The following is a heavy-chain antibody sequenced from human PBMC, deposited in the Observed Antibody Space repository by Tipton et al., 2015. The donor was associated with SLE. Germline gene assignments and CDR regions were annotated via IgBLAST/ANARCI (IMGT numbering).Heavy chain of an antibody. Sequence: SLRLSCAASGFTFSDYYMSWIRQAPGKGLEWVSYISSSSSYTNYADSVKGRFTISRDNSKNTLYLQMNSLRAEDTAVYYCAKDRVRGGSPGGMDVWGQGTTVTVSS. CDR2: ISSSSSYT. D-gene: IGHD1-26*01. J-gene: IGHJ6*02. CDR1: GFTFSDYY. V-gene: IGHV3-11*06. CDR3: AKDRVRGGSPGGMDV.